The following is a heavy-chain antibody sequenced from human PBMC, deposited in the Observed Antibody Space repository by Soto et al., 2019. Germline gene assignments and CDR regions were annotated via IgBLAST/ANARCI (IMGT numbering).Heavy chain of an antibody. Sequence: GSLRLSCAASGFSLTRYSMNWVRQAPGKGLEWVSSISSTTNYIYYGDSMKGRFTISRDNAKNSLYLEMNSLRAEDTAVYYWARESEDLTSNFDDWGQGTLVTVSS. J-gene: IGHJ4*02. CDR2: ISSTTNYI. CDR3: ARESEDLTSNFDD. V-gene: IGHV3-21*06. CDR1: GFSLTRYS.